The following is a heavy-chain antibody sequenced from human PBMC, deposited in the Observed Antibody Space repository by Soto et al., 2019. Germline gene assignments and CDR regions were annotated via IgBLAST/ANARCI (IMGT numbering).Heavy chain of an antibody. Sequence: NPSETLSLTCAVYGGSLSGYSWTWVRQPPGRGLEWVGEINHSGSANYNSSLKTRVTMSVDTAKNQFSLNLSSVTAADTGVYYCARGYKLLFAGVIVYYIDYWGQGTLVTVSS. V-gene: IGHV4-34*01. D-gene: IGHD3-16*02. CDR3: ARGYKLLFAGVIVYYIDY. J-gene: IGHJ4*02. CDR2: INHSGSA. CDR1: GGSLSGYS.